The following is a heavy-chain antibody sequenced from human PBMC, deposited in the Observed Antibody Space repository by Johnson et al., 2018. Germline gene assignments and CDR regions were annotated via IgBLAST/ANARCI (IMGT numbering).Heavy chain of an antibody. CDR2: ISYDGSNK. Sequence: QVQLQESGGGVVQPGRSLRLSCAASGFTFSSYGMHWVRQAPGKGLEWVAVISYDGSNKYYADSVKGRFTISRDNSKNTLYLQMNSLRAEDTAVYYCAKLRTILGGAYGMDVWGQGTTVTVSS. V-gene: IGHV3-30*18. CDR1: GFTFSSYG. D-gene: IGHD3-3*01. J-gene: IGHJ6*02. CDR3: AKLRTILGGAYGMDV.